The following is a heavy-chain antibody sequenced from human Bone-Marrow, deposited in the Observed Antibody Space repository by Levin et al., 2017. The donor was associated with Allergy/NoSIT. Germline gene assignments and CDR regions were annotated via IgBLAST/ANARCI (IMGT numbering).Heavy chain of an antibody. CDR2: ISESGDKT. CDR1: GFTFSSNV. CDR3: AKDRPSRDGSAEGRFDS. V-gene: IGHV3-23*01. J-gene: IGHJ4*02. D-gene: IGHD5-24*01. Sequence: GESLKISCVASGFTFSSNVMSWVRQAPGKGLEWVSGISESGDKTYHADSVKGRFTISRDNSKSTLYLQMNSLRAEDNALYYCAKDRPSRDGSAEGRFDSWGQGILVTVSS.